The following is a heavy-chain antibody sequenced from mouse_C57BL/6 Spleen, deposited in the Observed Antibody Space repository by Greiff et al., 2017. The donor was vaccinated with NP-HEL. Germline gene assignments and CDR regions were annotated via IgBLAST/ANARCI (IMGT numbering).Heavy chain of an antibody. V-gene: IGHV1-69*01. Sequence: VQLQQPGAELVMPGASVKLSCKASGYTFTSYWMHWVKPRPGQGLEWIGEIDPSDSYTNYNQKFKGKSTLTVDKSSSTAYMQLSSLTSEDSAVYYCAYGPYYAMDYWGQGTSVTVSS. J-gene: IGHJ4*01. CDR3: AYGPYYAMDY. CDR2: IDPSDSYT. D-gene: IGHD1-1*02. CDR1: GYTFTSYW.